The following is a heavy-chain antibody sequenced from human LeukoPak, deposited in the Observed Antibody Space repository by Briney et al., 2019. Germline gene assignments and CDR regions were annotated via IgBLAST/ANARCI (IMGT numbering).Heavy chain of an antibody. V-gene: IGHV3-15*01. Sequence: GGSLRLSCAASGFTFSNAWMSWVRQAPGKGLEWVGRIKSKTDGGTTDYAAPVKGRFTISRDDSKNTLYLQMNSLKTEDTAVYYCTTDIGHLFCSSTSCYVGIPWGQGTLVTVS. J-gene: IGHJ5*02. D-gene: IGHD2-2*01. CDR3: TTDIGHLFCSSTSCYVGIP. CDR2: IKSKTDGGTT. CDR1: GFTFSNAW.